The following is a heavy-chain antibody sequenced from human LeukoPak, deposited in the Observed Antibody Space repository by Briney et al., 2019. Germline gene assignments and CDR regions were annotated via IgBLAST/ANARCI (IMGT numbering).Heavy chain of an antibody. CDR1: GGSISSSSYY. J-gene: IGHJ4*02. V-gene: IGHV4-39*01. Sequence: SETLSLTCTVSGGSISSSSYYWGWIRQPPGKGLEWIGSIYYSGSTYYNPSLKSRVTISVDTSKNQFSLKLSSVTAADTAVYYCARLTWYCSGGSCHPHNDYWGQGTLVTVSS. D-gene: IGHD2-15*01. CDR2: IYYSGST. CDR3: ARLTWYCSGGSCHPHNDY.